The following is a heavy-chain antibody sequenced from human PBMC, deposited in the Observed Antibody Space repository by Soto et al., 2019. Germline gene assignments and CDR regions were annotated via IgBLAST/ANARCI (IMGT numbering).Heavy chain of an antibody. CDR1: GYTFTGYY. V-gene: IGHV1-2*02. CDR3: ARAGSRSSAAADY. D-gene: IGHD6-6*01. Sequence: QVQLVQSGAEVKKPGASVKVSCKASGYTFTGYYMHWVRQAPGQGLEWMGWINPNSGGTNYAQKFKGGVTVTREPSIGPAHRELCRLRSDGTAVYYWARAGSRSSAAADYWGQGTLVTVSS. CDR2: INPNSGGT. J-gene: IGHJ4*02.